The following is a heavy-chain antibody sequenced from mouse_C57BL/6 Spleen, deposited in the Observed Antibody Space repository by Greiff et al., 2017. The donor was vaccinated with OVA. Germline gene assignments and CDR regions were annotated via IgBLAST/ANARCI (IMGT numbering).Heavy chain of an antibody. D-gene: IGHD2-1*01. CDR1: GYTFTSYW. CDR3: TGDGKGYAMDY. CDR2: IYPGNSDT. V-gene: IGHV1-5*01. J-gene: IGHJ4*01. Sequence: DVKLQESGTVLARPGASVKMSCKTSGYTFTSYWMHWVKQRPGQGLEWIGAIYPGNSDTSYNPKFKGKAKLTAVTSARTAYMELISLTNEDSAVYYCTGDGKGYAMDYWGQGTSVTVSS.